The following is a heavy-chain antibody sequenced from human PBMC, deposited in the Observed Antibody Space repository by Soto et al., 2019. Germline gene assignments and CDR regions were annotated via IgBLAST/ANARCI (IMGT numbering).Heavy chain of an antibody. V-gene: IGHV4-59*08. CDR3: ARLRAERITMVRGVISYYYYYGMDV. CDR1: GGSISSYY. D-gene: IGHD3-10*01. J-gene: IGHJ6*02. Sequence: SETLSLTCTVSGGSISSYYWSWIRQPPGKGLEWIGYIYYSGSTNYNPSLKSRVTISVDTSKNQFSLKLSSVTAADTAVYYCARLRAERITMVRGVISYYYYYGMDVWGQGTTVTVSS. CDR2: IYYSGST.